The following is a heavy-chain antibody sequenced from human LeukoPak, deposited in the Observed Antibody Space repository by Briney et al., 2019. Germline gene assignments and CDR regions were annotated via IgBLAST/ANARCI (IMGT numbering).Heavy chain of an antibody. CDR1: GFTFSDYY. D-gene: IGHD4-17*01. Sequence: GGSLRLSGAASGFTFSDYYMSWIRQAPGKGLEWVSYISSSSSYTNYADSVKGRFTISRDNAKNSLYLQMNSLRAEDTAVYYCARGYGDYEGDAPLDYWGQGTLVTVSS. J-gene: IGHJ4*02. V-gene: IGHV3-11*06. CDR3: ARGYGDYEGDAPLDY. CDR2: ISSSSSYT.